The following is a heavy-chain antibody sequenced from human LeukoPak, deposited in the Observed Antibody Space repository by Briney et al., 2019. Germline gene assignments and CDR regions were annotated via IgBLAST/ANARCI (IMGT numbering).Heavy chain of an antibody. V-gene: IGHV3-7*01. D-gene: IGHD1-26*01. CDR3: AKDGSSDLYAYWYFDL. CDR1: GFTFSSYW. Sequence: GGSLRLSCAASGFTFSSYWMSWVRQAPGKGLEWVANIKQDGSEKYYVDSVKGRFTISRDNAKNSLYLQMNSLRAEDTAVYYCAKDGSSDLYAYWYFDLWGRGTLVTVSS. J-gene: IGHJ2*01. CDR2: IKQDGSEK.